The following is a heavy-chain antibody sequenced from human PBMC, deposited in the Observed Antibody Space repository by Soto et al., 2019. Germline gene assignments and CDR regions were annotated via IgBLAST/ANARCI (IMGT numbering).Heavy chain of an antibody. CDR3: ARDRLRGYDSSGFYS. CDR2: INPYNGNR. Sequence: IQLVQSGAELRKPGASVKVSCKASGYSFSYYGINWVRQVPGQGLEWMGWINPYNGNRNFAQKFEDRVTMTTATSTNTVYMELRSLKSDDTAIYYCARDRLRGYDSSGFYSWGHGTLVTVSS. V-gene: IGHV1-18*01. CDR1: GYSFSYYG. D-gene: IGHD3-22*01. J-gene: IGHJ5*01.